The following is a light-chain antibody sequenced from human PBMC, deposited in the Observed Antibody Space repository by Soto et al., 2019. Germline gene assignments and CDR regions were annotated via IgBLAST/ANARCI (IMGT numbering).Light chain of an antibody. Sequence: DIQMTQSPSSQSAVVGDRVTITCRASQNIGKYLNWYQQKPGKAPNLLIYAASSLQSGVRPRFISSGSRTVITLTISSLQPEGFATYYGAQNYATPYTFSQGTKLEIK. CDR1: QNIGKY. J-gene: IGKJ2*01. V-gene: IGKV1-39*01. CDR2: AAS. CDR3: AQNYATPYT.